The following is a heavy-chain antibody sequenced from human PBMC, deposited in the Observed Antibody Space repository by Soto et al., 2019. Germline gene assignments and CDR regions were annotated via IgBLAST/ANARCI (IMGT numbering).Heavy chain of an antibody. Sequence: ASVTVSCKASGYTFTHNAIHWVRPAPGQSPESLGWINVANGNTEYSRNFQGRVTITADKSTSTAYMELSSLRSEDTAVYYCARASYYSYSSSPPPWAFDIWGQGTMVTVSS. CDR1: GYTFTHNA. CDR3: ARASYYSYSSSPPPWAFDI. CDR2: INVANGNT. D-gene: IGHD3-22*01. V-gene: IGHV1-3*01. J-gene: IGHJ3*02.